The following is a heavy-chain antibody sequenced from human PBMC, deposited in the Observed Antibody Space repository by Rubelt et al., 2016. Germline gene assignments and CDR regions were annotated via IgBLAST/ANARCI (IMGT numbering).Heavy chain of an antibody. V-gene: IGHV5-10-1*01. J-gene: IGHJ5*02. CDR3: ARHAGDGGNSEDWFDP. CDR2: MDPSASYT. Sequence: EVQLVQSGAEVKKPGESLRISCKGSGYSFTSYWISRVRQMPGKGLEWMGRMDPSASYTNYSPSFQGHVTIPADKSISPAYLQWSSLKASDTAMYYCARHAGDGGNSEDWFDPWGQGTLVTVSS. D-gene: IGHD4-23*01. CDR1: GYSFTSYW.